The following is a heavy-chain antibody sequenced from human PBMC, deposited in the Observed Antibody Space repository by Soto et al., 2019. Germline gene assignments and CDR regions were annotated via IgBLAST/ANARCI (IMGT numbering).Heavy chain of an antibody. V-gene: IGHV3-48*01. Sequence: GGSLRLSCAASGFTFSSYSMNWVRRAPGKGLEWVSYISSSSSTIYYADSVKGRFTISRDNAKNSLYLQMNSLRAEDTAVYYCARLANRAFDIWGQGTMVTVS. CDR3: ARLANRAFDI. J-gene: IGHJ3*02. CDR2: ISSSSSTI. CDR1: GFTFSSYS.